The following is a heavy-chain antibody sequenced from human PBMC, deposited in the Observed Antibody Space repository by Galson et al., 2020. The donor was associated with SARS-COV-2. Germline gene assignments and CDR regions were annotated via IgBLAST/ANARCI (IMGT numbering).Heavy chain of an antibody. D-gene: IGHD6-13*01. Sequence: ASVKVSCKASGYTFTSYGYTFTSYDINWVRQAPGQGLEWIGWMNPNSGNTGYAQKFQGRVTMTRDTSISTAYMELSSLRSEDTAVYYCAREDRRYSSSYSYWGQGTLVTVSS. CDR1: GYTFTSYGYTFTSYD. J-gene: IGHJ4*02. CDR2: MNPNSGNT. V-gene: IGHV1-8*01. CDR3: AREDRRYSSSYSY.